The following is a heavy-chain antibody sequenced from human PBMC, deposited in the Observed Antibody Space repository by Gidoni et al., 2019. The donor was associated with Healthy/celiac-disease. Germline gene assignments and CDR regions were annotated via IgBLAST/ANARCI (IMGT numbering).Heavy chain of an antibody. Sequence: EVQLVESGGGLVKPGGSLRLSCAASGFTFSSYSMNWVRQAPGKGLELVSSISSSSSYIYYADSVKGRFTISRDNAKNSLYLQMNSLRAEDTAVYYCARDGYNYNSYFDYWGQGTLVTVSS. V-gene: IGHV3-21*01. CDR3: ARDGYNYNSYFDY. D-gene: IGHD5-12*01. J-gene: IGHJ4*02. CDR2: ISSSSSYI. CDR1: GFTFSSYS.